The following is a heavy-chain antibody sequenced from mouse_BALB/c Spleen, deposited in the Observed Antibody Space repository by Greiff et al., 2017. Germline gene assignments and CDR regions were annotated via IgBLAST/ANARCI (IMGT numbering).Heavy chain of an antibody. CDR3: ARDELTGAWFAY. D-gene: IGHD4-1*01. Sequence: EVMLVESGGGLVQPGGSLKLSCAASGFTFSDYYMYWVRQTPEKRLEWVATISDGGSYTYYPDSVKGRFTISRDNAKNNLYLQMSSLKSEDTAMYYCARDELTGAWFAYWGQGTLVTVSA. CDR1: GFTFSDYY. CDR2: ISDGGSYT. V-gene: IGHV5-4*02. J-gene: IGHJ3*01.